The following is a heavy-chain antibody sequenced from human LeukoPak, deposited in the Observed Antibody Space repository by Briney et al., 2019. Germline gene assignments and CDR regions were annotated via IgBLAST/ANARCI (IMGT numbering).Heavy chain of an antibody. V-gene: IGHV4-30-2*01. Sequence: SQTLSLTCDVSGGSISSGGYSWSWIRQPPGKGLEWIGYIYHSGSTYYNPSLKSRVTISVDRSKNQFSLKLSSVTAADTAVYYCARDGGDILTGDYFDYWGQGTLVTVSS. J-gene: IGHJ4*02. D-gene: IGHD3-9*01. CDR2: IYHSGST. CDR1: GGSISSGGYS. CDR3: ARDGGDILTGDYFDY.